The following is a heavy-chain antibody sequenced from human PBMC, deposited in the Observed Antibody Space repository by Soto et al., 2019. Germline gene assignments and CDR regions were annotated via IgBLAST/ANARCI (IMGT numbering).Heavy chain of an antibody. D-gene: IGHD3-3*01. V-gene: IGHV3-73*01. J-gene: IGHJ4*02. CDR3: ARPLRFLEWSPFDY. CDR1: GFTFSGSA. Sequence: PGGSLRLSCAASGFTFSGSAMHWVRQASGKGLEWVGRIRSKANSYATVYAASVQGRFTISRDDSKNTAYLQMNSLRAEDTAVYYCARPLRFLEWSPFDYWGQGTLVTVSS. CDR2: IRSKANSYAT.